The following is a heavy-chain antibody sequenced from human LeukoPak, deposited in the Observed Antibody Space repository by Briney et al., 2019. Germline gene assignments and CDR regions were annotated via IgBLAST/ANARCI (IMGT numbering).Heavy chain of an antibody. J-gene: IGHJ3*02. CDR2: ISSSSSYI. CDR3: ARDPVGATNDAFDI. D-gene: IGHD1-26*01. Sequence: GGSLRLSCAASGFTFSSYSMNWVRQAPGKGLEWVSSISSSSSYIYYADSVKGRFTISRDNAKNSLYLQMNSLRAEDTAVYYCARDPVGATNDAFDIWGQGTMVTVSS. V-gene: IGHV3-21*01. CDR1: GFTFSSYS.